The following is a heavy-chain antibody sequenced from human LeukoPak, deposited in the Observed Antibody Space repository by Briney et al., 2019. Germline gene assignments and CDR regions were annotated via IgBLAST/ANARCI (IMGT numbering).Heavy chain of an antibody. CDR3: ARQTRDGSGSRGYSFDF. J-gene: IGHJ4*02. D-gene: IGHD3-10*01. V-gene: IGHV5-51*01. CDR2: IYPGDSDT. Sequence: GESLKISCKGSGYIFTNNWIGWVRQLPGKGVEWMGIIYPGDSDTRYSPSFEGQVTISVDKSISTPYLQWSGLKASDSAMYYCARQTRDGSGSRGYSFDFWGQGTLVTVSS. CDR1: GYIFTNNW.